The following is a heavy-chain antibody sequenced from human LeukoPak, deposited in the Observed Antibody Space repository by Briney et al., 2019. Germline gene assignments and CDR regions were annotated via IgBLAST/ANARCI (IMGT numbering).Heavy chain of an antibody. V-gene: IGHV4-61*02. CDR2: IYTSGST. Sequence: SETLSLTCTVSGDSISSGSYYWSWIRQPAGKGLEWIGRIYTSGSTNYNPSLKSRVTISVDTSKNQFSLKLSSVTAADTAVYYCARGSRYSSGWYFAFDIWGQGTMVTVSS. CDR1: GDSISSGSYY. D-gene: IGHD6-19*01. J-gene: IGHJ3*02. CDR3: ARGSRYSSGWYFAFDI.